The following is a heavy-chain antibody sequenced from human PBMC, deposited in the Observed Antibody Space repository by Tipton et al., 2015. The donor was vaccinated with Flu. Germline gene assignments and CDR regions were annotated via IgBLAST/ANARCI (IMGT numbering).Heavy chain of an antibody. CDR1: GVSTSSSTFF. V-gene: IGHV4-61*02. CDR3: ARSRWRRVPLSYYYAMDV. D-gene: IGHD6-13*01. Sequence: TLSLTCTVYGVSTSSSTFFWSWIRQPAGKGLEWIGRIHSSGSTDYKPSLKSRVTISLETSGNQFSLDLTSVTAADTAVYYCARSRWRRVPLSYYYAMDVWGQGTTVTVSS. J-gene: IGHJ6*02. CDR2: IHSSGST.